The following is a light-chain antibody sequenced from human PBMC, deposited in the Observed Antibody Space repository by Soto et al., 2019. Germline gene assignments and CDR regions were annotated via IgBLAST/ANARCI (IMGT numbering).Light chain of an antibody. CDR3: CSFAGSSTSYV. J-gene: IGLJ1*01. CDR2: DVN. V-gene: IGLV2-11*01. CDR1: SNDVGGYNY. Sequence: QSVLTQPRSVSGSPGQPVTISCTGTSNDVGGYNYVSWYQHHPGKAPKLIIFDVNKRPSGVPDRFSGSKFGNTASLTISGLHAEDEADYYCCSFAGSSTSYVFGTGTQLTVL.